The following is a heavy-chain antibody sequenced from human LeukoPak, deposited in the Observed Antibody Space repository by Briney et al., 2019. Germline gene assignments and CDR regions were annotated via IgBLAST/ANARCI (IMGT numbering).Heavy chain of an antibody. Sequence: GGSLRLSCAASGFTFSSYAMHWVRQAPGKGLEGGAVISYDGSNKYYTDSVKDRFTISRDNSKNTLYLQMNSLRAEDTAVYYCARVFPSDKPAATTDYWGQGTLVTVSS. J-gene: IGHJ4*02. CDR2: ISYDGSNK. CDR1: GFTFSSYA. CDR3: ARVFPSDKPAATTDY. V-gene: IGHV3-30*10. D-gene: IGHD2-15*01.